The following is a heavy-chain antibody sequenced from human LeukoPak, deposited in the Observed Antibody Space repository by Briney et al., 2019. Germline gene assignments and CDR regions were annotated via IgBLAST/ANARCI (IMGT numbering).Heavy chain of an antibody. J-gene: IGHJ4*02. Sequence: KPSETLSLTCTVSGGSISSYYWSWIRQPPGKGLEWIGYIYYSGSTNYNPSLKSRVTISVDTSKNQFSLKLSSVTAADTAVYYCARRRHIVVVTAIRPPFDYWGQGTLVTVSS. V-gene: IGHV4-59*12. CDR2: IYYSGST. CDR1: GGSISSYY. CDR3: ARRRHIVVVTAIRPPFDY. D-gene: IGHD2-21*02.